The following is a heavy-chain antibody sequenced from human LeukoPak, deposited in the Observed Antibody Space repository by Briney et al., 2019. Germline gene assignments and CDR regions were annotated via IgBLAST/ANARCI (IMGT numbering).Heavy chain of an antibody. J-gene: IGHJ6*03. CDR2: MNPNSGNT. V-gene: IGHV1-8*01. Sequence: GASVKVSCKASGYTFTSYDINWVRQATGQGLEWMGWMNPNSGNTGYAQKFQGRVTMTRNTSISTAYMELSSLRSEDTAVYYCARATYYDILIGYYYYYYYMDVWGKGTTVTISS. CDR1: GYTFTSYD. CDR3: ARATYYDILIGYYYYYYYMDV. D-gene: IGHD3-9*01.